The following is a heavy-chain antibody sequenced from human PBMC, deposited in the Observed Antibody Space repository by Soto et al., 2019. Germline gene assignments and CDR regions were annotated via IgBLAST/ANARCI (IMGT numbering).Heavy chain of an antibody. CDR3: AKTSGWFKT. CDR1: GFPFSSTD. Sequence: EFQVLQSGGGLVQPGGSLTLSCAASGFPFSSTDMTWVRQAPGKGLEWVSTIDGSGGTTYYADSVKGRFTIARDNSINTVFLQLNSLSADDTALYCCAKTSGWFKTWGQGALVTVSS. J-gene: IGHJ5*02. CDR2: IDGSGGTT. D-gene: IGHD3-10*01. V-gene: IGHV3-23*01.